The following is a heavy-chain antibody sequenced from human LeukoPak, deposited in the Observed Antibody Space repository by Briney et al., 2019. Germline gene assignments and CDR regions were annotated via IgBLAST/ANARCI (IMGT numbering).Heavy chain of an antibody. J-gene: IGHJ4*02. CDR3: ARSPHPGYSYVPFDY. CDR2: INPNSGGT. CDR1: GYTFTGYY. D-gene: IGHD5-18*01. Sequence: RASVKVSCKASGYTFTGYYMHWVRQAPGQGLEWMGWINPNSGGTNYAQKFQGRVTMTRDTSISTAYMELSRLRSDDTAVYYCARSPHPGYSYVPFDYWGQGTLVTVSS. V-gene: IGHV1-2*02.